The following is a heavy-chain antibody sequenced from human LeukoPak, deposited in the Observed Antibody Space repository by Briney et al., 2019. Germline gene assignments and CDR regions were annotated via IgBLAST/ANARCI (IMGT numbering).Heavy chain of an antibody. CDR3: AKPFEIGPHRRYGYYADAFDI. Sequence: GRSLRLSCAASGFTFSSYGMHWVRQAPGKGLESVAVISYDGSNKYYADSVKGRFTISRDNSKNTLYLQMNSLRAEDTAVYYCAKPFEIGPHRRYGYYADAFDIWGQGTMVTGSS. J-gene: IGHJ3*02. V-gene: IGHV3-30*18. CDR2: ISYDGSNK. CDR1: GFTFSSYG. D-gene: IGHD4-17*01.